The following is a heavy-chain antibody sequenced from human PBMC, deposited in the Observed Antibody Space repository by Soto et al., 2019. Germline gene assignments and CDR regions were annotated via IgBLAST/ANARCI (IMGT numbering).Heavy chain of an antibody. J-gene: IGHJ6*02. Sequence: ASETLSLTCTVSGGSISSGGCYWSWIRQHPGKGLEWIGYIYYSGSTYYNPSLKSRVTISVDTSKNQFSLKLSSVTAADTAVYYCARDLRGPWLWFGETLLDVWGQGTTVTVSS. V-gene: IGHV4-31*02. D-gene: IGHD3-10*01. CDR1: GGSISSGGCY. CDR3: ARDLRGPWLWFGETLLDV. CDR2: IYYSGST.